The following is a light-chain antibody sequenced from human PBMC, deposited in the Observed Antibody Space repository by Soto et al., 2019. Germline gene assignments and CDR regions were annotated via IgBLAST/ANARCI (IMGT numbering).Light chain of an antibody. CDR2: TAS. CDR1: QSISTY. V-gene: IGKV1-39*01. J-gene: IGKJ1*01. CDR3: QQTYSPLRT. Sequence: DIQMTQSPSSLSASVGDRVTIACRASQSISTYLNWYQQKPGKAPRLLIYTASNLQSGVPSRFSGTRSGTDFTLIISDLQAEDFATYYCQQTYSPLRTFGQGTRVEIK.